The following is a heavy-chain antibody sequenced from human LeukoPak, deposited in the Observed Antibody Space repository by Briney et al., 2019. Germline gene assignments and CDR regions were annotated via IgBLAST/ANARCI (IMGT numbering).Heavy chain of an antibody. CDR2: IYYGGST. D-gene: IGHD6-13*01. CDR3: ARGGSSWQLAGY. CDR1: GGSISSYY. Sequence: SETLSLTCAVSGGSISSYYWSWIRQPPGKGLEWIGYIYYGGSTNYNPSLKSRVTISVDTSKNQFSLKLSSVTAADTAVYYCARGGSSWQLAGYWGQGTLVTVSS. V-gene: IGHV4-59*01. J-gene: IGHJ4*02.